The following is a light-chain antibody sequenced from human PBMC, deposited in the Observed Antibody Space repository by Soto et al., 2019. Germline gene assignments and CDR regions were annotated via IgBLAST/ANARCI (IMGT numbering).Light chain of an antibody. V-gene: IGKV1-5*03. Sequence: IQMTQSPSTLSGSVGDRVTITFLASQTISSWLAWYQQKPGKAPKLLIYKASTLKSGVPSRFSGSGSGTEFTLTIASLQPDDFATYYCQQYETFSGTFGPGTKVDIK. CDR1: QTISSW. CDR3: QQYETFSGT. J-gene: IGKJ1*01. CDR2: KAS.